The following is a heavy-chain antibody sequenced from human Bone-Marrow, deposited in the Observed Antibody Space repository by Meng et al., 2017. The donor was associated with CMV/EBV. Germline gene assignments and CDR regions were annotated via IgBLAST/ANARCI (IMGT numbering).Heavy chain of an antibody. J-gene: IGHJ3*02. CDR1: GFTFTSYA. CDR2: ISYDGSNK. D-gene: IGHD2-2*01. CDR3: AKDPYCSSTSCYANDAFDI. Sequence: GESLKISCAASGFTFTSYAIHWVRQAPGKGLEWVAVISYDGSNKYYADSVKGRFTISRDNSKNTLYLQMNSLRAEDTAVYYCAKDPYCSSTSCYANDAFDIWGQGTMVTVSS. V-gene: IGHV3-30-3*01.